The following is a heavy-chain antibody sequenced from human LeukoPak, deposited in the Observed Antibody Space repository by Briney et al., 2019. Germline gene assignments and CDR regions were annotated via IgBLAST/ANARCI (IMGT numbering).Heavy chain of an antibody. CDR2: ITTSGSAI. V-gene: IGHV3-48*04. CDR1: GFTFSNYG. CDR3: ARATRWSFDS. J-gene: IGHJ4*02. D-gene: IGHD1-26*01. Sequence: PGGSLRLSCAASGFTFSNYGMNWVRQAPGKGLEWVSCITTSGSAIYYPDSVRGRFTISRDNAKSSLYLQMDSLRGEDSARYYCARATRWSFDSWGLGSLVTVSS.